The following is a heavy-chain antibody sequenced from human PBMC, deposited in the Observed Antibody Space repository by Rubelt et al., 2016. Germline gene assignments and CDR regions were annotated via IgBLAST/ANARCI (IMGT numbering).Heavy chain of an antibody. V-gene: IGHV3-53*01. CDR1: GFTVSSNY. D-gene: IGHD2-8*02. Sequence: EVQLVESGGGLIQPGGSLRLSCAASGFTVSSNYLTWVRQAPGQGLEWVSFIYRDGNTYYADSVKGRFTISSDSSKNTVYLQKNSLSGEDTAVYYCTRVAHSSGASYVDYWGQGTLVTVSS. CDR3: TRVAHSSGASYVDY. CDR2: IYRDGNT. J-gene: IGHJ4*02.